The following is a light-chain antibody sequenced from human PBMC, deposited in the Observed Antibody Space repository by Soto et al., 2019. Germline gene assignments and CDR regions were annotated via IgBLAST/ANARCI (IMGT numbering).Light chain of an antibody. V-gene: IGKV1-39*01. CDR3: QQSYSTLAT. J-gene: IGKJ1*01. CDR2: SAS. CDR1: QSLSTY. Sequence: DIQMTQSPSSLSASVGDRVTITCRASQSLSTYLNWYQQKPGKAPKLLIYSASSLQSGVPSRFSGSGSGTDFTLTISSLQPEDSATYYCQQSYSTLATFGQGTKVEIK.